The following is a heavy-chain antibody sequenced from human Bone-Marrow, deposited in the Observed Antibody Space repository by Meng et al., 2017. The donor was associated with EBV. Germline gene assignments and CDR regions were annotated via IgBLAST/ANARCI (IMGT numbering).Heavy chain of an antibody. Sequence: QGQLQQWGAVLLKPSETLSLTCVVNGGSLSGFSWSWIRQAPGKGLEWIGEIKHSGSTNYNPSLKNRVTISVDPSKNQFSLRLSSVTAADTAVYYCARATGGSTGYFRWGQGTLVTVSS. CDR1: GGSLSGFS. D-gene: IGHD3-9*01. CDR3: ARATGGSTGYFR. J-gene: IGHJ4*02. CDR2: IKHSGST. V-gene: IGHV4-34*01.